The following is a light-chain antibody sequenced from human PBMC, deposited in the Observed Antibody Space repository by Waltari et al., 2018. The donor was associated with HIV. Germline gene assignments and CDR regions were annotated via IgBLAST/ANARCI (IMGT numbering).Light chain of an antibody. Sequence: QSALTQPASVSGSPGQSITISCTGTSSDIGGYNYVYWYQQHPGTAPKLMIYDVSNRPSGVSNRFSGSKSGNTASLTISGLQADDEADYYCSSYRSGCIWVFGGGTKLTVL. V-gene: IGLV2-14*03. CDR1: SSDIGGYNY. CDR2: DVS. CDR3: SSYRSGCIWV. J-gene: IGLJ3*02.